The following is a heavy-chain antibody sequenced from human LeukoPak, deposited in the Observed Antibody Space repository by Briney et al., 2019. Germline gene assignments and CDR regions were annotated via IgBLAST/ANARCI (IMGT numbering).Heavy chain of an antibody. CDR3: VRDMEPLRYFDT. D-gene: IGHD3-9*01. J-gene: IGHJ4*02. Sequence: GGSLRLSCTGSGFIFSRCAVSWVRQAPGKGLEWVSAISKNTVDTYYADSVKGRLTISRDSSKNTVYLQMNSLRAEDTAVYYCVRDMEPLRYFDTWGQGTLVTVSS. CDR1: GFIFSRCA. V-gene: IGHV3-23*01. CDR2: ISKNTVDT.